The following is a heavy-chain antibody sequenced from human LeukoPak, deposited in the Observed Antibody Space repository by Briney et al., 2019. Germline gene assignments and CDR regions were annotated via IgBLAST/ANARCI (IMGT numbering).Heavy chain of an antibody. CDR3: AATRVGATYDAFDI. D-gene: IGHD1-26*01. CDR2: IIPILGIA. J-gene: IGHJ3*02. Sequence: SVKVSCKASGGTFSSYTISWARQAPGQGLEWMGRIIPILGIANYAQKFQGRVTITADKSTSTAYMELGSLRSEDTAVYYCAATRVGATYDAFDIWGQGTMVTVSS. V-gene: IGHV1-69*02. CDR1: GGTFSSYT.